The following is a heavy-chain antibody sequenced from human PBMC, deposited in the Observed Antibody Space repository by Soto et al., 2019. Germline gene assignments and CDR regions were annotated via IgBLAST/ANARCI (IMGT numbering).Heavy chain of an antibody. Sequence: EVQVLESGGGLVEPGGSLRLSCVGSGFTFNNFAMSWVRQVPGKGLEWVSIIRGSGGTTFYADSVKGRFTISRDNSKNTLYLQMNSLRAEDTALYYCAKNRGSGSVYYYNAEVWGQGTTVTVS. V-gene: IGHV3-23*01. D-gene: IGHD3-10*01. J-gene: IGHJ6*03. CDR1: GFTFNNFA. CDR3: AKNRGSGSVYYYNAEV. CDR2: IRGSGGTT.